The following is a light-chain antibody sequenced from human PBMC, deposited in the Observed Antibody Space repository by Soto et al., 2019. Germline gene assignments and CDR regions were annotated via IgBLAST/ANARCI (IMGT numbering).Light chain of an antibody. CDR2: EVS. CDR1: SSDVGGYNY. Sequence: QSVLAQPPSASGSPGQSVTISCTGTSSDVGGYNYVSWYQQHPGKAPKLMIYEVSQRPSGVPDRFSGSKSGNTASLTVSGLQAEDEADYYCNSYEGSNNVFGTGTKVTV. J-gene: IGLJ1*01. V-gene: IGLV2-8*01. CDR3: NSYEGSNNV.